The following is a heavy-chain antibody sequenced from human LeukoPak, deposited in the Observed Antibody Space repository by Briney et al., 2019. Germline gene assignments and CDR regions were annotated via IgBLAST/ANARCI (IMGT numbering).Heavy chain of an antibody. J-gene: IGHJ4*02. CDR2: INHSGST. CDR3: ARGLMGPGYDSSGYSFDY. D-gene: IGHD3-22*01. V-gene: IGHV4-34*01. CDR1: GGSFSGYY. Sequence: SETLSLTCAVYGGSFSGYYWSWIRQPPGKGLEWIGEINHSGSTNYNPSLKSRVTISVDTSKNQFSLKLSSVTAADTAVYYCARGLMGPGYDSSGYSFDYWGQGTLVTVSS.